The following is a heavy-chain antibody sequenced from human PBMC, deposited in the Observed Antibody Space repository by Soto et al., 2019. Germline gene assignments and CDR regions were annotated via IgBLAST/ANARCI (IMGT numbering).Heavy chain of an antibody. CDR3: AREEVTMVRGVTRFYYYYGMDV. V-gene: IGHV1-69*06. CDR2: IIPIFGTA. J-gene: IGHJ6*02. D-gene: IGHD3-10*01. Sequence: SVKVSCKASGGTFSSYAISWVRQAPGQGLEWMGGIIPIFGTANYAQKFQGRVTITADKSTSTAYMELSRLRSEDTAVYYCAREEVTMVRGVTRFYYYYGMDVWGQGTTVTVSS. CDR1: GGTFSSYA.